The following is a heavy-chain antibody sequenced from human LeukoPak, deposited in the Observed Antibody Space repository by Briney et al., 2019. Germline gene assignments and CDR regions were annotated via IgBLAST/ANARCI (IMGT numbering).Heavy chain of an antibody. CDR1: GGTFSSYA. CDR2: IIPIFGTA. D-gene: IGHD2-8*01. Sequence: SVKASCKASGGTFSSYAISWVRQAPGQGLEWMGGIIPIFGTANYAQKFQGRVTITTDESTSTAYMELSSLRSEDTAVYYCALSGGYCTNGVCPTDAFDIWGQGTMVTVSS. CDR3: ALSGGYCTNGVCPTDAFDI. V-gene: IGHV1-69*05. J-gene: IGHJ3*02.